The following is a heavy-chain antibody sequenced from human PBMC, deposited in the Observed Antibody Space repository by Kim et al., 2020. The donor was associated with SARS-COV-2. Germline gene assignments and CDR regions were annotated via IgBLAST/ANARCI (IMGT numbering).Heavy chain of an antibody. Sequence: GGSLRLSCAASGFTFSSYWMHWVRQAPGKGLVWVSRINSDGSSTSYADSVKGRFTISRDNAKNTLYLQMNSLRAADTAVYYCARDESDYDILTGYSAGYYSYAMDVWGQGTAVTVSS. J-gene: IGHJ6*02. D-gene: IGHD3-9*01. CDR3: ARDESDYDILTGYSAGYYSYAMDV. CDR2: INSDGSST. CDR1: GFTFSSYW. V-gene: IGHV3-74*01.